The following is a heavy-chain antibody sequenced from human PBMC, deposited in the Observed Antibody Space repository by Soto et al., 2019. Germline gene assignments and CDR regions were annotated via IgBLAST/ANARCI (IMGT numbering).Heavy chain of an antibody. CDR2: IIPIFGTA. V-gene: IGHV1-69*12. D-gene: IGHD3-22*01. CDR1: GGTFSSYA. J-gene: IGHJ6*02. Sequence: QVQLVQSGAEVKKPGSSVKVSCKASGGTFSSYAISWVRQAPGQGLEWMGGIIPIFGTANYAQKFQGRVTITADESTSTAYMELSSLRSEDTAVYYCARVSGYYDSSGYSGPFYYYYGMDVWGQGTTVTVSS. CDR3: ARVSGYYDSSGYSGPFYYYYGMDV.